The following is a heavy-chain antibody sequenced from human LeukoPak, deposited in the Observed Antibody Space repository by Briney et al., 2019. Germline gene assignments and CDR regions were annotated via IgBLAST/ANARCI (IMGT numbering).Heavy chain of an antibody. CDR2: INPSGGST. CDR1: GYTFTSYY. CDR3: ARVHLDYGVRWGMDY. Sequence: GASVKVSCKGSGYTFTSYYMHWVRQAPGQGLEWMGIINPSGGSTSYAQKFQGRVTMTRDTSISTAYMELSRLRSDDTAVYYCARVHLDYGVRWGMDYWGQGTLVTVSS. J-gene: IGHJ4*02. D-gene: IGHD4-17*01. V-gene: IGHV1-46*01.